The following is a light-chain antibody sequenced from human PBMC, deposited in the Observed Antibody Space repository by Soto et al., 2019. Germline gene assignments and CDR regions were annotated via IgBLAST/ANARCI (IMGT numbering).Light chain of an antibody. CDR3: QQYFSTPWT. J-gene: IGKJ1*01. CDR1: QTVSYTSHNKNY. CDR2: WAS. V-gene: IGKV4-1*01. Sequence: DIVMTQSPDSLTVSLGARAAIDCKSSQTVSYTSHNKNYLAWYQQKPGQSPKLLIYWASTRESGVPDRFTGSGSGTDFTLTISSLQAEDVAVYYCQQYFSTPWTFGQGTKVEIK.